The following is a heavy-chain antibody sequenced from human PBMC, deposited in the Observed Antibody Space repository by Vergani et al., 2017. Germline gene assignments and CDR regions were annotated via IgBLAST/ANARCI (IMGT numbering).Heavy chain of an antibody. J-gene: IGHJ6*02. CDR1: GFTFSDHY. D-gene: IGHD3-3*01. V-gene: IGHV3-72*01. Sequence: EVQLVESGGGLVQPGGSLRLSCAASGFTFSDHYMDWVRQAPGKGLEWVGRTRNKANSYTTEYAASVKGRFTISRDDSKNSLYLQMNSLKTEDTAVYYCARDFWSGYSDVWGQGTTVTVSS. CDR2: TRNKANSYTT. CDR3: ARDFWSGYSDV.